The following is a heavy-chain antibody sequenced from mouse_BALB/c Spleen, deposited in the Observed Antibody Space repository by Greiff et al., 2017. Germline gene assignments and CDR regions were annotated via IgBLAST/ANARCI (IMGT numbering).Heavy chain of an antibody. V-gene: IGHV1S132*01. CDR2: IFPGTGTT. D-gene: IGHD1-2*01. CDR1: GYTFTSYW. J-gene: IGHJ1*01. Sequence: QVQLQQSGAELVKPGASVKLSCKTSGYTFTSYWIQWVKQRPGQGLGWIGEIFPGTGTTYYNEKFKGKATLTVDTSSSTAYMQLSSLTSEDSAVYFCARAHCYAWYFDVWGAGTTVTVSS. CDR3: ARAHCYAWYFDV.